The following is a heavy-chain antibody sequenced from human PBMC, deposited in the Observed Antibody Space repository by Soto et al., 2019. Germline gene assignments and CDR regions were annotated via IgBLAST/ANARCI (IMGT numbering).Heavy chain of an antibody. CDR2: ISSSSSYI. D-gene: IGHD5-18*01. J-gene: IGHJ6*02. V-gene: IGHV3-21*01. CDR1: GFTFSSYS. CDR3: AREAAMAPNYYYYGMDV. Sequence: EVQLVESGGGLVKPGGSLRLSCAASGFTFSSYSMNWVRQAPGKGLEWVSSISSSSSYIYYADSVKGRFTISRDNAKNSLYLQMNSLRAEDTAVYYCAREAAMAPNYYYYGMDVWGQGTTVTVSS.